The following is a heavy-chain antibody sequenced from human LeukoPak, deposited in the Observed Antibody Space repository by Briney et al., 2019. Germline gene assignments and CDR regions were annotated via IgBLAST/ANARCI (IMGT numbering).Heavy chain of an antibody. D-gene: IGHD2-21*02. CDR3: ARAPRGCGGDCYIDY. Sequence: SETLSLTCTVSGGSISSHYWSWIRQPPGKGLEWIGYIYYSGSTNYNPSLKSRVTISVDTSKNQFSLKLSSVTAADTAVYYCARAPRGCGGDCYIDYWCQGTLVTVSS. J-gene: IGHJ4*02. CDR1: GGSISSHY. CDR2: IYYSGST. V-gene: IGHV4-59*11.